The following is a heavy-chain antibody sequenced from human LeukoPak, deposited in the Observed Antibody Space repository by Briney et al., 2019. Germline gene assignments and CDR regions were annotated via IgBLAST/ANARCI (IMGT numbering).Heavy chain of an antibody. CDR3: ARLAAGKVIDY. J-gene: IGHJ4*02. Sequence: GGSLRLSCEASGFTVGTNYISWVRQAPGKGLEWVSVIYSGNSTYYTASVRGRFTISKDNSKNTLYLHMISLRADDTAVYYCARLAAGKVIDYWGQGTLVTVSS. V-gene: IGHV3-53*01. D-gene: IGHD6-13*01. CDR1: GFTVGTNY. CDR2: IYSGNST.